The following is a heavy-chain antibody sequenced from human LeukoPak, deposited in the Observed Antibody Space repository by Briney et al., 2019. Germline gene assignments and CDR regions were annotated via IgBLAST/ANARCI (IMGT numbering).Heavy chain of an antibody. CDR2: IIPIFGTA. D-gene: IGHD3-3*01. CDR3: ARACDFWSDYQNNWFDP. V-gene: IGHV1-69*13. J-gene: IGHJ5*02. Sequence: SVKVSCKASGGTFSSYAISWVRQAPGQGLEWMGGIIPIFGTANYAQKFQGRVTITADESTSTAYMELSSLRSEDTAVYYCARACDFWSDYQNNWFDPWGQGTLVTVSS. CDR1: GGTFSSYA.